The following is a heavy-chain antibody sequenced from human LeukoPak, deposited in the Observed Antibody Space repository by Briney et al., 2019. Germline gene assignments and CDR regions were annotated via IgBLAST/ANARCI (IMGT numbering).Heavy chain of an antibody. J-gene: IGHJ3*02. D-gene: IGHD4-17*01. Sequence: GGSLRLSCAASGFTLSNYWMHWVRQAPGKGPVWVSRINPDGSRIDYAESVRGRFTISRDSAKNTLYLRMNSLRAEDTAIYYCAKSPAVTVTAFDIWGQGTMVTVSS. CDR3: AKSPAVTVTAFDI. CDR1: GFTLSNYW. CDR2: INPDGSRI. V-gene: IGHV3-74*01.